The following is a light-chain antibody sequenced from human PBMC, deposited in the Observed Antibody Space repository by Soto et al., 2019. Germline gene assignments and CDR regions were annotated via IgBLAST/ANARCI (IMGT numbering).Light chain of an antibody. CDR1: QSVSSSY. J-gene: IGKJ4*01. CDR3: QHYRTS. CDR2: GAS. V-gene: IGKV3-20*01. Sequence: EIVLTQSPGTLSLSPGERATLSCRASQSVSSSYLAWYQQKPGQAPRLLIYGASSRATGIPDRFSGSGSGTDFTLTLTRLEPEDFAVYYCQHYRTSFGGGTKMEIK.